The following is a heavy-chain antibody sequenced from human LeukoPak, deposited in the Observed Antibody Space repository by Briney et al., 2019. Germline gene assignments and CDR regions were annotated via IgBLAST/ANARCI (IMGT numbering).Heavy chain of an antibody. D-gene: IGHD6-6*01. CDR3: ARPQGLYSSSYDY. CDR1: GYSISSGYY. J-gene: IGHJ4*02. V-gene: IGHV4-38-2*01. CDR2: IYHSGST. Sequence: SETLSLTCAVSGYSISSGYYWGWIRQPPGKGLEWIGSIYHSGSTHYNPSLKSRVTISVDTSKNQFSLKLSSMTAADTAVYYCARPQGLYSSSYDYWGQGTLVTVSS.